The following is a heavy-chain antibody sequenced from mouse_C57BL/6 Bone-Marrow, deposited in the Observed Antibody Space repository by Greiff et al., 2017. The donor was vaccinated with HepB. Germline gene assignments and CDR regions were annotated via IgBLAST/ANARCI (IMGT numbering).Heavy chain of an antibody. CDR3: AKDYGKTPYYAMDY. CDR2: IWRGGST. Sequence: QVQLQQSGPGLVQPSQSLSITCTVSGFSLPSYGVHWVRQSPGKGLEWLGVIWRGGSTDYNAAFMSRLSITKDNSKSQVFFKMNSLQADDTAIYYCAKDYGKTPYYAMDYWGQGTSVTVSS. D-gene: IGHD1-1*01. V-gene: IGHV2-5*01. J-gene: IGHJ4*01. CDR1: GFSLPSYG.